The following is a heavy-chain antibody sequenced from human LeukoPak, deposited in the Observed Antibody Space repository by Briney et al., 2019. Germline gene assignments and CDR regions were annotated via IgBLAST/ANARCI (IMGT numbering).Heavy chain of an antibody. CDR3: ARDRWGYSYGGD. Sequence: GGSLRLSCAASGFSFSATWMHWVRQSPGKGLVWVARITSDGFSTTYAESVKGRFTISRDNAKNSLYLQMNSLRAEDTAVYYCARDRWGYSYGGDWGQGTLVTVSS. V-gene: IGHV3-74*03. J-gene: IGHJ4*02. D-gene: IGHD5-18*01. CDR2: ITSDGFST. CDR1: GFSFSATW.